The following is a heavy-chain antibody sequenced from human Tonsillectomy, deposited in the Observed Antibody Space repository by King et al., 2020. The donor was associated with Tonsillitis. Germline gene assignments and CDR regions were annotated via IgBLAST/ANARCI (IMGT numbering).Heavy chain of an antibody. V-gene: IGHV3-23*04. Sequence: VQLVESGGGLVQPGGSLRLSCVASGFTFSSYAMSWVRQAPGKGLEWVSTISNTGGHTYDAESVKGRFTISRDSSNNTLYLQMNSLGAEDTAVYYCAKESLEWLPPLDYWGQGTLVTVSS. D-gene: IGHD3-3*01. CDR2: ISNTGGHT. CDR1: GFTFSSYA. J-gene: IGHJ4*02. CDR3: AKESLEWLPPLDY.